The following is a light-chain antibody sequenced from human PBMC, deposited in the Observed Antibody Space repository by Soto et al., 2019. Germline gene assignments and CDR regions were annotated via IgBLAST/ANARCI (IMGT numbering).Light chain of an antibody. J-gene: IGKJ3*01. CDR1: QSVSGN. Sequence: EIVMTQSPATLTVSPGERATLSCRASQSVSGNLAWYQQKPGQAPRLLIYAASTRATGIPARFSGSGSGTEFTLTISSLQSEDFAVYYCQQYNNWPPITFGPGTKVDIK. CDR2: AAS. V-gene: IGKV3-15*01. CDR3: QQYNNWPPIT.